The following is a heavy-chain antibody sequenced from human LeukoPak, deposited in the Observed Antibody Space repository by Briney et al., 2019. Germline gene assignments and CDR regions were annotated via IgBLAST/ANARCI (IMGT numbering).Heavy chain of an antibody. CDR2: MYNSGST. D-gene: IGHD3-9*01. V-gene: IGHV4-59*01. Sequence: PSETLSLTCTVSGGSISGSYWSWIRQPPGKGLEWIAYMYNSGSTNYNPSLKSRVTISIDTSKNQFSLKLSSVTAADTAVYYCARGDFDPIYPYFDYWGQGTLVTVSS. CDR3: ARGDFDPIYPYFDY. J-gene: IGHJ4*02. CDR1: GGSISGSY.